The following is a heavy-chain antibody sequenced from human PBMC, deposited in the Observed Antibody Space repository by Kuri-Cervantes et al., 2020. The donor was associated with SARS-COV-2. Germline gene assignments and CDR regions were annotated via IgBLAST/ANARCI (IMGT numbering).Heavy chain of an antibody. CDR2: INQDGSVK. J-gene: IGHJ3*02. CDR3: AKKVKLAFDI. CDR1: GFTFSNAW. D-gene: IGHD2-15*01. V-gene: IGHV3-7*03. Sequence: GGSLRLSCAASGFTFSNAWMSWVRQAPGKGLEWVANINQDGSVKFYVDSVKGRFTISRDNTKNSLYLQMNSLRAEDTAVYYCAKKVKLAFDIWGQGTMVTVSS.